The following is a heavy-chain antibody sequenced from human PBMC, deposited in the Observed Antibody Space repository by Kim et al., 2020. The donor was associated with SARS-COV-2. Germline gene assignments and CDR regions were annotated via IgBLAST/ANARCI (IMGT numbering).Heavy chain of an antibody. Sequence: SETLSLTCAVSGGSISSSNWWSWVLQPPGKGLEWIGEIYHSGSTNYNPSLKSRVTISVDKSKNQFSLKLSSVTAADTAVYYCARQGAIYSSGWYGWFDPWGQGTLVTVSS. CDR2: IYHSGST. CDR3: ARQGAIYSSGWYGWFDP. V-gene: IGHV4-4*02. J-gene: IGHJ5*02. D-gene: IGHD6-19*01. CDR1: GGSISSSNW.